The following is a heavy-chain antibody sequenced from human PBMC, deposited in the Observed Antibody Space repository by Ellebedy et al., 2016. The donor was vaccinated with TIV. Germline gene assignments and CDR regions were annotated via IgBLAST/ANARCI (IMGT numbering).Heavy chain of an antibody. D-gene: IGHD3-10*01. CDR1: GYTFTGYY. Sequence: AASVTVSCKASGYTFTGYYMHWVRQAPGQGLEWMGWINPNSGGTNYAQKFQGRVTMTRDTSISTAYMELSRLRSDDTAVYYCAGSGSHLHPFDPWGQGTLVTVSS. V-gene: IGHV1-2*02. CDR3: AGSGSHLHPFDP. J-gene: IGHJ5*02. CDR2: INPNSGGT.